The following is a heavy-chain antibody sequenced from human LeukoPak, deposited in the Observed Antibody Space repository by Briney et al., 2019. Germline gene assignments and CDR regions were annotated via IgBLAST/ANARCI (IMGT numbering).Heavy chain of an antibody. CDR3: ARDGGYSRD. J-gene: IGHJ4*02. V-gene: IGHV4-61*01. CDR2: IYYSGST. D-gene: IGHD6-13*01. Sequence: SETLSLTCAVSGYSISSGYYWGWIRQPPGKGLEWIGYIYYSGSTNYNPSLKSRVTISVDTSKNQFSLKLSSVTAADTAVYYCARDGGYSRDWGQGTLVTASS. CDR1: GYSISSGYY.